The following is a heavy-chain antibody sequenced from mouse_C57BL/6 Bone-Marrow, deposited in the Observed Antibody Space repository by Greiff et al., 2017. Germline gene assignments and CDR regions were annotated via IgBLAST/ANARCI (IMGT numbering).Heavy chain of an antibody. Sequence: VQLQQSGAELARPGASVKLSCKASGYTFTSYGISWVKQRPGQGLEWIGEIYPSSGNTYYNEKFKGKATLTADKSSSTAYMELRSLTSEDAAVYFCAREVRAWFAYWGQGTLVTVSA. CDR1: GYTFTSYG. CDR3: AREVRAWFAY. CDR2: IYPSSGNT. J-gene: IGHJ3*01. V-gene: IGHV1-81*01.